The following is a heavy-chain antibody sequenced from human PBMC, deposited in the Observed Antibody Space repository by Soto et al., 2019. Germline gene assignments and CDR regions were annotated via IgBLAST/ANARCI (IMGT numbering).Heavy chain of an antibody. CDR2: MNLGTGGT. CDR1: GYRFTTHY. V-gene: IGHV1-2*05. CDR3: ARDGNFAFRGYSFGFDF. J-gene: IGHJ4*02. D-gene: IGHD5-18*01. Sequence: QVQLVQSGAEVKKPGASVTVSCEASGYRFTTHYIHWVRQAPGQGLEWMGRMNLGTGGTTYAQKFQGRVNMTRDTSISTAYMEVSSLKSEDADMYYCARDGNFAFRGYSFGFDFWGQGTLVTVSS.